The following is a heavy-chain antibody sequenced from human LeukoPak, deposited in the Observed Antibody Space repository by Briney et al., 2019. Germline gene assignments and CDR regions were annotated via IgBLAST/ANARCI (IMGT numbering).Heavy chain of an antibody. D-gene: IGHD4/OR15-4a*01. V-gene: IGHV3-11*01. Sequence: GGSLRLSCAASGFTFSDYYISWIRQAPGKGLEWVSYISSSGSTIYYADSVKGRFTISRDNAKNSLYLQMNSLRAEDTAVYYCARDANDAVYYYYDMDVWGQGTTVTVSS. CDR1: GFTFSDYY. CDR2: ISSSGSTI. J-gene: IGHJ6*02. CDR3: ARDANDAVYYYYDMDV.